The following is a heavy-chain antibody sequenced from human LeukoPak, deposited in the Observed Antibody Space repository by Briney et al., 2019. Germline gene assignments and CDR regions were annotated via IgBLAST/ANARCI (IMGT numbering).Heavy chain of an antibody. CDR3: ARDEKSGYYVY. Sequence: GGSLRLSCAASGFTFSSYWMHWVRQVPGRGLEWVANIKQDGSMKQYVDSVRGRFTISRDNAKSSLYLQMSSLKAEDSAVYYCARDEKSGYYVYWGQGTLVTVSS. CDR2: IKQDGSMK. J-gene: IGHJ4*02. V-gene: IGHV3-7*01. CDR1: GFTFSSYW. D-gene: IGHD2/OR15-2a*01.